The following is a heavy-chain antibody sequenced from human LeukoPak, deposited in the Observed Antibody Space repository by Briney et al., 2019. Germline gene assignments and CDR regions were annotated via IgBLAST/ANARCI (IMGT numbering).Heavy chain of an antibody. Sequence: PGGSLRLSCAASGFTFSSYAMHWVRQAPGKGLEWVAVISYDGSNKYYADSVKGRFTISRDNSKNTLYLQMNSLRAEDTAVYYCARLITPDDFDYWGQGTLVTVSS. D-gene: IGHD1-14*01. J-gene: IGHJ4*02. CDR1: GFTFSSYA. CDR3: ARLITPDDFDY. V-gene: IGHV3-30*04. CDR2: ISYDGSNK.